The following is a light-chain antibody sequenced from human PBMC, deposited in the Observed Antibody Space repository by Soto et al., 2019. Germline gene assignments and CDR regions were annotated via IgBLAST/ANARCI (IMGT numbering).Light chain of an antibody. CDR2: RAS. J-gene: IGKJ1*01. Sequence: DIVLTQSPGTLSLSPGERATLSCRASQSVSSSYLAWYQQKPGQAPRLLIYRASSRATGIPDRFSGSGSGTDFTLTISRLEPEDFAVYYCQQYNNWPWTFGQGTKVDI. V-gene: IGKV3-20*01. CDR3: QQYNNWPWT. CDR1: QSVSSSY.